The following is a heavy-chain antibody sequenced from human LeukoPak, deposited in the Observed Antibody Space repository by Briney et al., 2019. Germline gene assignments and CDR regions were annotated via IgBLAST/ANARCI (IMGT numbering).Heavy chain of an antibody. J-gene: IGHJ4*02. V-gene: IGHV3-11*01. D-gene: IGHD3-16*01. CDR1: RFTFSDYY. CDR2: ITGSGSTI. CDR3: ARLPGWGRLSYSDS. Sequence: PGGSLRLSCAASRFTFSDYYMSWIRQAPGKGLEWVSYITGSGSTIFYADSVRGRFTISRDNAKHSLFLQMNSLRAEDTAVYYCARLPGWGRLSYSDSWGQGTLVTVSS.